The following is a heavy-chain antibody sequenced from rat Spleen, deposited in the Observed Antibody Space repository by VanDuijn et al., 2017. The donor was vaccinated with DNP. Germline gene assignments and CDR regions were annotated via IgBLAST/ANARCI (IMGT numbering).Heavy chain of an antibody. CDR3: ATLIIAFDY. D-gene: IGHD1-12*01. CDR2: ISPSGGST. CDR1: GFTFSNYD. V-gene: IGHV5-25*01. Sequence: EVQLVESGGGLVQPGRSLKLSCAASGFTFSNYDMAWVRQAPTKGLEWVASISPSGGSTYYRDSVKGRFTVSRDNAKSSLYLQMDSLRSEDTATYYCATLIIAFDYWGQGVMVTVSS. J-gene: IGHJ2*01.